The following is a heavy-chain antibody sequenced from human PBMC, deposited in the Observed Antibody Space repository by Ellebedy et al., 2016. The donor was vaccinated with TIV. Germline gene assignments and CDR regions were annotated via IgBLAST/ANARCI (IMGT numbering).Heavy chain of an antibody. D-gene: IGHD3-22*01. V-gene: IGHV3-15*01. CDR3: TTGGDYYDSSGFNYYYGMDV. J-gene: IGHJ6*02. Sequence: GGSLRLSXAASGFTFSNAWMSWVRQAPGKGLEWVGRIKSKTDGGTTDYAAPVKGRFTISRDDSKNTLYLQMNSLKTEDTAVYYCTTGGDYYDSSGFNYYYGMDVWGQGTTVTVSS. CDR2: IKSKTDGGTT. CDR1: GFTFSNAW.